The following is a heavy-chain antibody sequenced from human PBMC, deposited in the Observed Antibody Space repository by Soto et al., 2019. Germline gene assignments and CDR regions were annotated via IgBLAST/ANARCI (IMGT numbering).Heavy chain of an antibody. V-gene: IGHV4-30-2*01. CDR3: AARPYYYYGLDG. J-gene: IGHJ6*02. CDR2: VYHNGNA. D-gene: IGHD3-10*01. Sequence: PSETLPLPCTVSGGSLSPPGYSWSWIRQPPGKAPEWLGYVYHNGNAYPKPSLKRRVTLSIDGNKNQFSLKMTSITAADTSRCYCAARPYYYYGLDGGGQGTTVTVSS. CDR1: GGSLSPPGYS.